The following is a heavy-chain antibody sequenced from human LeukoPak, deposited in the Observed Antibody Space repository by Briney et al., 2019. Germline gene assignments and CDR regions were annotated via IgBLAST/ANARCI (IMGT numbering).Heavy chain of an antibody. CDR1: GFTFSSYA. CDR3: ARDRVDYYDSSGYYFGY. D-gene: IGHD3-22*01. V-gene: IGHV3-30*01. CDR2: ISYDGSNK. J-gene: IGHJ4*02. Sequence: GGSLRLSCAASGFTFSSYAMHWVRQAPSKGLEWVAVISYDGSNKYYADSVKGRFTISRDNSKNTLYLQMNRLRAEDTAVYYCARDRVDYYDSSGYYFGYWGQGTLVTVSS.